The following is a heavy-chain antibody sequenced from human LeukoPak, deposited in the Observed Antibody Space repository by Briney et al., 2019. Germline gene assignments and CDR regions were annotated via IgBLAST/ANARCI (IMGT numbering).Heavy chain of an antibody. D-gene: IGHD4-23*01. Sequence: GGSLRLSCAASGFTFSSYSMNWVRQAPGKGLEWVSSISSSSSYIYYADSVKGRFTISRDNAKNSLYMQMESLRDEDTAIYYCARDTLEYSNSPDALDIWGQGTMVTVSS. V-gene: IGHV3-21*01. CDR1: GFTFSSYS. CDR3: ARDTLEYSNSPDALDI. CDR2: ISSSSSYI. J-gene: IGHJ3*02.